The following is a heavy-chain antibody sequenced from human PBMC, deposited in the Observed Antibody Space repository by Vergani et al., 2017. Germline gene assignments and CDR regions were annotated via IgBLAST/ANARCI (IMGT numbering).Heavy chain of an antibody. V-gene: IGHV4-34*01. J-gene: IGHJ4*02. CDR2: INHSGST. Sequence: QVQLQQWGAGLFKPSETLSLTCAVYGGSFSGYYWSWIRQPPGKGLEWIGEINHSGSTNYNPSLKSRVTISVDTSKNQFSLKLSSVTAADTAVYYCARVDSGWIFDYWGQGTLVTVSS. D-gene: IGHD3/OR15-3a*01. CDR1: GGSFSGYY. CDR3: ARVDSGWIFDY.